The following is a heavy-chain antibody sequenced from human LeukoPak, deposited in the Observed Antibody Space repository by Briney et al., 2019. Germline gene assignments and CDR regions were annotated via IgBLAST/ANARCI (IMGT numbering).Heavy chain of an antibody. CDR1: GYTFTNYA. J-gene: IGHJ3*02. Sequence: ASVKVSCKSSGYTFTNYAMHWVRQAPGQRLEWMGWINAGNGNTKYSQEFQGRVTMTTDTSTSTAYMELRSLRSDDTAVYYCATARYYDSSGGNAFDIWGQGTMVTVSS. V-gene: IGHV1-3*01. CDR2: INAGNGNT. D-gene: IGHD3-22*01. CDR3: ATARYYDSSGGNAFDI.